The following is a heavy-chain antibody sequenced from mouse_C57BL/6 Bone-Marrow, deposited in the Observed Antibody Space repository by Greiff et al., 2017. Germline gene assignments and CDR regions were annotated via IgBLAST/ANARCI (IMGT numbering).Heavy chain of an antibody. J-gene: IGHJ3*01. V-gene: IGHV2-6*01. Sequence: VQGVESGPGLVAPSQSLSITCTVSGFSLTSYGVDWVRQSPGKGLEWLGVIWGVGSTNYNSALKSRLSISKDNSKSQVFLKMNSLQTDDTAMYXCASVCGYDGFAYWGQGTLVTVSA. CDR3: ASVCGYDGFAY. CDR1: GFSLTSYG. CDR2: IWGVGST. D-gene: IGHD2-2*01.